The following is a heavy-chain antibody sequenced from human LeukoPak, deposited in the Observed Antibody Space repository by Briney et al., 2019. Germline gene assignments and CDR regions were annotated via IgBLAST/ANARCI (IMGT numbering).Heavy chain of an antibody. J-gene: IGHJ4*02. Sequence: PGGSLRLSCAASGFTFSSYGMHWVRQAPGKGLEWVAFIRYDGSNKYYADSVKGRFTISRDNSKNTLYLQMNSLRAEDTAVYYCARGGTRPMAHWGQGTLATVSS. D-gene: IGHD3-10*01. CDR1: GFTFSSYG. CDR3: ARGGTRPMAH. CDR2: IRYDGSNK. V-gene: IGHV3-30*02.